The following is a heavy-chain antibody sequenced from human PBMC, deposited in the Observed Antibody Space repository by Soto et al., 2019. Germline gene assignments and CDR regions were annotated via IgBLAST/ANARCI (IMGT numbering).Heavy chain of an antibody. CDR3: ARHGQKAAAVWFDP. Sequence: PGESLKISCQASGYSFSNYWTGWVRQMPGKGPGWMGIIYPGDSDTKYNPSFQGQVTISVDTSINTAYLEWRSLKASDTATYYCARHGQKAAAVWFDPWGQGTLVTVSS. V-gene: IGHV5-51*01. D-gene: IGHD6-13*01. J-gene: IGHJ5*02. CDR1: GYSFSNYW. CDR2: IYPGDSDT.